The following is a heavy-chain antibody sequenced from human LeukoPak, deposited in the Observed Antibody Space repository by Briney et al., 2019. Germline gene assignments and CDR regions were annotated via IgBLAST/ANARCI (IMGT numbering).Heavy chain of an antibody. CDR3: AREVRFLEWLSLNWFDP. V-gene: IGHV3-48*01. J-gene: IGHJ5*02. D-gene: IGHD3-3*01. CDR1: GFTFSSYS. CDR2: ISSSSSTI. Sequence: GGSLRLSCAASGFTFSSYSMNWVRQAPGKGLEWVSYISSSSSTIYYADSVKGRFTISRDNAKNSLYLQMNSLRAEDTAVYYCAREVRFLEWLSLNWFDPWGQGTLVTVSS.